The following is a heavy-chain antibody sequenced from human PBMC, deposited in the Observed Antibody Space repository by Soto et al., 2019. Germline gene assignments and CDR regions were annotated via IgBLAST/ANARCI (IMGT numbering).Heavy chain of an antibody. J-gene: IGHJ6*01. CDR2: IWYDGSNK. CDR3: AEGGKPSYTSGMNV. Sequence: QVQLVESGGGVVQPGRSLRLSCAASGFTFSSYGMHWVRQAPGKGLEWVAVIWYDGSNKYYADSVKGRFTISRDNSRTTRNRQMKGLGARATAVYNCAEGGKPSYTSGMNVGGKGPRSPSPQ. V-gene: IGHV3-33*06. CDR1: GFTFSSYG.